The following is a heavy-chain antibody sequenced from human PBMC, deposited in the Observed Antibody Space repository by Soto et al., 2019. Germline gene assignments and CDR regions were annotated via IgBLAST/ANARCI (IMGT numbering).Heavy chain of an antibody. CDR1: GYTFTTYA. CDR3: AREGYCSSSSCYDNWFDP. D-gene: IGHD2-2*01. V-gene: IGHV1-3*01. CDR2: INGGNGNT. Sequence: QVQLVQSGAEVKKPGASVKVSCKASGYTFTTYAMHWVRQAPGQRLEWMGWINGGNGNTKYSQKFQGRVTITRDTFASTAYMELSSLRSEDTAVYYCAREGYCSSSSCYDNWFDPWGQGTLVTVSS. J-gene: IGHJ5*02.